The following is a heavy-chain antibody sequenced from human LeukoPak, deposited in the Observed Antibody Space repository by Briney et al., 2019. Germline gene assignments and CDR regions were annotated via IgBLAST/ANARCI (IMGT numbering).Heavy chain of an antibody. D-gene: IGHD6-13*01. Sequence: VQPGGSLRLFCAASGFTFRSHWMSWVRQAPGKGLEWVANINQDGSETHYVDSVKGRFTISRDNAWNSLYLQMNSLRAEDTAMCYCARDHVAPGIYFDYWGQGTLVTVSS. CDR2: INQDGSET. CDR3: ARDHVAPGIYFDY. CDR1: GFTFRSHW. J-gene: IGHJ4*02. V-gene: IGHV3-7*01.